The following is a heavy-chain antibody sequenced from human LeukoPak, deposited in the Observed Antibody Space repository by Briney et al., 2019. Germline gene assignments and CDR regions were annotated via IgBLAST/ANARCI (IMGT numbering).Heavy chain of an antibody. Sequence: SETLSLTCSVSGGSITSSSYYWAWIRQPPEKGLEWIGSIYYTGGTNYSPSLKSRVTTSVDTSKNQFSLKLSSVTAADTAVYYCARHGGTRITLVEVYYFDYWGQGTLVTVSS. J-gene: IGHJ4*02. CDR2: IYYTGGT. CDR1: GGSITSSSYY. D-gene: IGHD4-11*01. V-gene: IGHV4-39*01. CDR3: ARHGGTRITLVEVYYFDY.